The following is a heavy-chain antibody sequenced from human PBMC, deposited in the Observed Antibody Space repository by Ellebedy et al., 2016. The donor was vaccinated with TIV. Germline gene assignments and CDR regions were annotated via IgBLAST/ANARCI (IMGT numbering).Heavy chain of an antibody. V-gene: IGHV1-18*01. CDR3: ARDMVQGMVARYLWFDY. D-gene: IGHD1-26*01. CDR2: ISAYSGYT. CDR1: GFTFTSFG. Sequence: ASVKVSCKASGFTFTSFGISWVRQAPGHGLEWMGWISAYSGYTKYAQKLQGRVTMTTDTSTSTAYLELRNLKSDDTAVYYCARDMVQGMVARYLWFDYWGQGTLVTVSS. J-gene: IGHJ4*02.